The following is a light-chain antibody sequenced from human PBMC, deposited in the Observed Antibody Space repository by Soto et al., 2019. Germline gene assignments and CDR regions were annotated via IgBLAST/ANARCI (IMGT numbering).Light chain of an antibody. CDR2: KAS. Sequence: DIHITQSPSTLSASVGDRVTITCRASQSISNWLAWYQQKPGKAPKLLIYKASSLESGVPSRFSGSGSGTEFTLTISSLQPDDFETYYCQQYNSSFGQGTKV. V-gene: IGKV1-5*03. CDR1: QSISNW. CDR3: QQYNSS. J-gene: IGKJ2*01.